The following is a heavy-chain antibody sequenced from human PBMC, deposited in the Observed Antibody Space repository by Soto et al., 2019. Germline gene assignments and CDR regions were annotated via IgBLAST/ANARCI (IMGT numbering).Heavy chain of an antibody. Sequence: SETLSLTCTVSGASIRSTDYYWSWIRQAPGKGLEWIGYVYYTGGTYYNPSLMSRLTISVDTSKNQFSLKLPSVTAAETAVYYCVRTAREGAVAPHWFDRWGQGTQVTVSS. J-gene: IGHJ5*02. CDR2: VYYTGGT. V-gene: IGHV4-30-4*01. D-gene: IGHD2-21*02. CDR1: GASIRSTDYY. CDR3: VRTAREGAVAPHWFDR.